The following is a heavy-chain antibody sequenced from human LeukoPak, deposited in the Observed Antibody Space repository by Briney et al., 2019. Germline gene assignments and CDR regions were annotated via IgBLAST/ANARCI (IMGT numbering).Heavy chain of an antibody. CDR2: ISAYNGNT. J-gene: IGHJ6*02. CDR3: ARDIVVVVAASENDFYYYYYGMDV. V-gene: IGHV1-18*01. D-gene: IGHD2-15*01. CDR1: GYTFTSYG. Sequence: ASVNVSCKASGYTFTSYGISWVRQAPGQGLEWMGWISAYNGNTNYAQNLQGRVTMTTETSTSTAYMELRSLRSDDTAVYYCARDIVVVVAASENDFYYYYYGMDVWGQGTTVTVSS.